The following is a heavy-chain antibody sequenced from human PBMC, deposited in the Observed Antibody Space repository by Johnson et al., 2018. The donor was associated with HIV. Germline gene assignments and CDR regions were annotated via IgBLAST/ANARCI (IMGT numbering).Heavy chain of an antibody. V-gene: IGHV3-30*02. Sequence: QVQLVESGGGVVQPGESLRLSCAASGFTFSNYGMHWVRQAPGKGLEWVAFIRYDGSNKYYGDSVKGRFTVTRDNSKNPLYLQMNRLRAEDTAVYYCAKDQCWLSRVAFDIWGQGTMVTVSS. CDR1: GFTFSNYG. CDR3: AKDQCWLSRVAFDI. CDR2: IRYDGSNK. D-gene: IGHD3-10*01. J-gene: IGHJ3*02.